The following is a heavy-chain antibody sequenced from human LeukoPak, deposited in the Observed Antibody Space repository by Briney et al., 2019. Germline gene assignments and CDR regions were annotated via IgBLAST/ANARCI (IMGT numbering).Heavy chain of an antibody. D-gene: IGHD3-22*01. V-gene: IGHV3-33*01. CDR1: GFTFSSYG. J-gene: IGHJ5*02. CDR3: ARDSVVVTHNWFDP. Sequence: GRSLRLSCAASGFTFSSYGMHWVRQAPGKGLEWVAVIWYDGSNKYYADSVKGRFTISRDNSKNTLYLQMNSLRAEDTAVYYCARDSVVVTHNWFDPWGQGTLVTVSS. CDR2: IWYDGSNK.